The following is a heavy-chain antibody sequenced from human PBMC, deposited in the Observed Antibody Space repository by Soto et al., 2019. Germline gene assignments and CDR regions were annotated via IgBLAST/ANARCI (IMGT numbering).Heavy chain of an antibody. D-gene: IGHD6-13*01. V-gene: IGHV1-2*04. CDR3: ARGPGVSSSWPELNHYYYYYYMDV. CDR2: INPNTGGT. J-gene: IGHJ6*03. Sequence: ASVKVSCKASGYRFIDIFIHFVRQAPGQGLEWMGWINPNTGGTNYAQKFQGWVTMTRDTSISTAYMELSRLRSDDTAVYYCARGPGVSSSWPELNHYYYYYYMDVWGKGTTVTVSS. CDR1: GYRFIDIF.